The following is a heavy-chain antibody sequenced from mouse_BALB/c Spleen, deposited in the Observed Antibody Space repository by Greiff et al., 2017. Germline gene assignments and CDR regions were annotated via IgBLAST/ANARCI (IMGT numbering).Heavy chain of an antibody. CDR3: ARCPTVVAPLDY. V-gene: IGHV1S34*01. CDR1: GYSFTGYY. CDR2: ISCYNGAT. Sequence: LVKTGASVKISCKASGYSFTGYYMHWVKQSHGKSLEWIGYISCYNGATSYNQKFKGKATFTVDTSSSTAYMQFNSLTSEDSAVYYCARCPTVVAPLDYWGQGTTLTVSS. D-gene: IGHD1-1*01. J-gene: IGHJ2*01.